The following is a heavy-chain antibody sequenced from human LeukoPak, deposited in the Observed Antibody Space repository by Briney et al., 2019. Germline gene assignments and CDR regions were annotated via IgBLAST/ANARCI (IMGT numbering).Heavy chain of an antibody. D-gene: IGHD6-13*01. CDR3: ARVLGIAAGFFDY. CDR2: IYHSGST. V-gene: IGHV4-30-2*01. J-gene: IGHJ4*02. CDR1: GGSISSGGYS. Sequence: SETLSLTCAVSGGSISSGGYSGIWIPQPPGKGLEWVGYIYHSGSTYYNPSLKSRVTISVDTSKNQFSLKLSSVTAADTAVYYCARVLGIAAGFFDYWGQGTLVSVSS.